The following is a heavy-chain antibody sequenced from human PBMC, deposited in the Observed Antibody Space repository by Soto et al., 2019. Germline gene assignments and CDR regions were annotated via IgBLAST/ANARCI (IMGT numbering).Heavy chain of an antibody. CDR3: ARHLEGDSSGRYPPAFDI. V-gene: IGHV4-59*08. CDR1: GGSISSYY. J-gene: IGHJ3*02. Sequence: PSETLSLTCTVSGGSISSYYWSWIRQPPGKGLEWIGYIYYSGSTNYNPSLKSRVTISVDTSKNQFSLKLSSVTAADTVVYYCARHLEGDSSGRYPPAFDIWGPGTMVT. CDR2: IYYSGST. D-gene: IGHD6-19*01.